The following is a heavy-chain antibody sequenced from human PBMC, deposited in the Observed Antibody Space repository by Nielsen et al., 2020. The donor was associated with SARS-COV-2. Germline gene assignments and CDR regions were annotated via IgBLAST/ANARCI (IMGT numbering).Heavy chain of an antibody. J-gene: IGHJ5*02. CDR2: IYYSGST. V-gene: IGHV4-31*03. CDR3: ARGRYSSGWYGTRGWFDP. CDR1: GGSISSGGYY. D-gene: IGHD6-19*01. Sequence: SETLSLTCTVSGGSISSGGYYWSWIRQHPGKGLEWIGYIYYSGSTYYNPSLKSRVTISVDTSKNQFSLKLSSVTAADTAVYYCARGRYSSGWYGTRGWFDPWGQGTLVTVSS.